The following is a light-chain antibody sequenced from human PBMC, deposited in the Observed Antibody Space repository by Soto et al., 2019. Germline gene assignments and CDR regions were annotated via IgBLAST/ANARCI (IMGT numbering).Light chain of an antibody. CDR3: SSYAGSNISYV. CDR2: EVS. Sequence: SLAQPPPPARAPGQAGTHSLPGNPRGGGGYNYFFLYQQHPGKAPKLMIYEVSKRPSGVPDRFSGSKSGNTASLTVFGLQAEDEADYYCSSYAGSNISYVFGTGTKVTVL. J-gene: IGLJ1*01. CDR1: PRGGGGYNY. V-gene: IGLV2-8*01.